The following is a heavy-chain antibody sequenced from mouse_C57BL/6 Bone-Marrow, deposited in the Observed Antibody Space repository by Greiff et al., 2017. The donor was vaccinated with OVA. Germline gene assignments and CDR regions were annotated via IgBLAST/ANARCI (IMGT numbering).Heavy chain of an antibody. CDR1: GYTFTSYW. V-gene: IGHV1-80*01. J-gene: IGHJ2*01. D-gene: IGHD4-1*01. Sequence: VQLQQPGTELVKPGASVKLSCKASGYTFTSYWMNWVKQRPGKGLEWIGQIYPGDGDTNYNGKFKGKATLTADKSSSTAYMQLSSLTSEDSAVYFGARLTGRAVDYWGQGTTLTVSS. CDR3: ARLTGRAVDY. CDR2: IYPGDGDT.